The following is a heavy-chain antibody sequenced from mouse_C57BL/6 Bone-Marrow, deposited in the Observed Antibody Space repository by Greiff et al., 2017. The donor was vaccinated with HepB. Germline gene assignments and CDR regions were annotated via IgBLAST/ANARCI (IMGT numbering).Heavy chain of an antibody. Sequence: EVQGVESGGGLVKPGGSLKLSCAASGFTFSSYAMSWVRQTPEKRLEWVATISDGGSYTYYPDNVKGRFTISRDNAKNNLYLQMSHLKSEDTAMYYCARVTAQATIPYYYAMDYWGQGTSVTVSS. CDR2: ISDGGSYT. J-gene: IGHJ4*01. D-gene: IGHD3-2*02. CDR3: ARVTAQATIPYYYAMDY. V-gene: IGHV5-4*01. CDR1: GFTFSSYA.